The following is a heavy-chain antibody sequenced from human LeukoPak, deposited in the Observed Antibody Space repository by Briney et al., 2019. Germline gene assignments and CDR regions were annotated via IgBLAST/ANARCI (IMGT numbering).Heavy chain of an antibody. D-gene: IGHD1-26*01. CDR3: ASGVGATFGN. J-gene: IGHJ4*02. CDR1: GGSISSYY. CDR2: IYYSGST. Sequence: PSQTLSLTWTVSGGSISSYYWSWIRQPPGKGLEWIGYIYYSGSTNYNPPLKSRVTISVDTSKSQFSLKLSSVTAADTAVYYCASGVGATFGNWGQGTLVTVSS. V-gene: IGHV4-59*01.